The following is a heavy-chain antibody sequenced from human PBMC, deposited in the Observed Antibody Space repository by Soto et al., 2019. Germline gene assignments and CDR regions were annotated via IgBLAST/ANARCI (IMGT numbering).Heavy chain of an antibody. CDR2: LYSGGSS. J-gene: IGHJ6*02. Sequence: GGSLRLSCAVSWFTVSSNYISWVRRAPGKGLEWVSVLYSGGSSYYADSVKGRFTVSRDNSKNTLYLQMNSLRAEDSATYYCARDYYYGSGIYGMDAWGQGTTVTVSS. V-gene: IGHV3-53*01. D-gene: IGHD3-10*01. CDR3: ARDYYYGSGIYGMDA. CDR1: WFTVSSNY.